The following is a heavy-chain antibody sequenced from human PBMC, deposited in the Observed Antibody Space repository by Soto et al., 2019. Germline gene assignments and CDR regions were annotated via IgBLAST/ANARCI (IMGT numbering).Heavy chain of an antibody. J-gene: IGHJ3*01. D-gene: IGHD5-12*01. CDR1: GFTFSSYG. CDR3: AKLRGGWATGQRAFDF. CDR2: ISTTGGTT. Sequence: EVQLLESGGGLVQPGGSLRLSCAASGFTFSSYGINWVRQAPGKGLEWVSVISTTGGTTYYADSVKGRFTISRDNSKSTLYLQMNTLRAEDTAVYYCAKLRGGWATGQRAFDFWGQGTMVTVSS. V-gene: IGHV3-23*01.